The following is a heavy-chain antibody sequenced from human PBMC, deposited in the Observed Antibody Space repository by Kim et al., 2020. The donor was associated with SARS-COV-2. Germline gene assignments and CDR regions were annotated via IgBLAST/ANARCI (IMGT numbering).Heavy chain of an antibody. CDR2: SSTYNGNT. CDR3: ARDLGDSVMVFFDY. Sequence: ASVKVSCKASGYIFNMFAISWVRQAPGQGLEWMGWSSTYNGNTNYAQKFQGRVTMTTDISTSTAYMELRSLRSDDTAVYYCARDLGDSVMVFFDYWGQGTLVTVSS. D-gene: IGHD5-18*01. V-gene: IGHV1-18*01. CDR1: GYIFNMFA. J-gene: IGHJ4*02.